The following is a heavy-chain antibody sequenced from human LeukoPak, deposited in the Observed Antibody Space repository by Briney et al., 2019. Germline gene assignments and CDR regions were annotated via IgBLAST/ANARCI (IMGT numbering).Heavy chain of an antibody. D-gene: IGHD3-22*01. J-gene: IGHJ4*02. CDR2: ISYDGSNK. CDR1: GFTFNSYG. Sequence: GGSLRLSCAASGFTFNSYGMHWVRQAPGKGLEWVAVISYDGSNKYYADSVKGRFTISRDSSKNTLYLQMNSLRAEDTAVYYCAKYYDTSGDGVTSWGQGTLVTVSS. V-gene: IGHV3-30*18. CDR3: AKYYDTSGDGVTS.